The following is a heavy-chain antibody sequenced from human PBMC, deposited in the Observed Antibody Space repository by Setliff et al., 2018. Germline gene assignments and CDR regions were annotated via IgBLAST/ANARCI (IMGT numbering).Heavy chain of an antibody. CDR2: IYSDGRT. D-gene: IGHD1-26*01. J-gene: IGHJ4*02. CDR1: GFTVSSNY. Sequence: QPGGSLRLSCAASGFTVSSNYMSWVRQAPGKGLEWVSVIYSDGRTFYADSVKGRFLISRDNSKNTLYLQMSSLRAEDTAVYYCARGIVAPSRWDYFDYWGQGTLVTVSS. CDR3: ARGIVAPSRWDYFDY. V-gene: IGHV3-66*01.